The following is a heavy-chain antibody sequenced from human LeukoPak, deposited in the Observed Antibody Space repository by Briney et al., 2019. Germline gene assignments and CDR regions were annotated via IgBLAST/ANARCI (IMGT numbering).Heavy chain of an antibody. Sequence: ASVKVSCKASGYTFTSYDINWVRQAPGQGLEWMGGIIPIFGTANYAQKFQGRVTITADESTSTAYMELSSLRSEDTAVYYCAREDPNCSSTSCPGRDAFDIWGQGTMVTVSS. J-gene: IGHJ3*02. CDR3: AREDPNCSSTSCPGRDAFDI. CDR1: GYTFTSYD. V-gene: IGHV1-69*13. D-gene: IGHD2-2*01. CDR2: IIPIFGTA.